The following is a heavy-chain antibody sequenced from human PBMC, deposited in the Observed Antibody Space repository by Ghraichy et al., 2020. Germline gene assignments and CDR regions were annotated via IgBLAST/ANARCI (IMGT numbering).Heavy chain of an antibody. J-gene: IGHJ4*02. CDR3: ARLGDDYGDSYFDY. V-gene: IGHV4-39*01. CDR2: IYYSGST. CDR1: GGSISSSSYY. Sequence: SETLSLTCTVSGGSISSSSYYWGWIRQPPGKGLEWIGSIYYSGSTYYNPSLKSRVTISVDTSKNQFSLKLSSVTAADTAVYYCARLGDDYGDSYFDYWGQGTLVTVSS. D-gene: IGHD4-17*01.